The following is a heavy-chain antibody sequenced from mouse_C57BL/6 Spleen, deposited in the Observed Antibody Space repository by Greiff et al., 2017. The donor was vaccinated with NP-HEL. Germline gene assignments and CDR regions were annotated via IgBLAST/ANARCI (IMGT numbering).Heavy chain of an antibody. CDR2: IRNKANGYTT. V-gene: IGHV7-3*01. CDR3: ARSSITTGYFDV. Sequence: EVKLVESGGGLVQPGGSLSLSCAASGFTFTDYYMSWVRQPPGQALEWLGFIRNKANGYTTEYSASVKGRFTISRDNSQSILYLQMNALRAEDSATYYCARSSITTGYFDVWGTGTTVTVSS. CDR1: GFTFTDYY. J-gene: IGHJ1*03. D-gene: IGHD1-1*01.